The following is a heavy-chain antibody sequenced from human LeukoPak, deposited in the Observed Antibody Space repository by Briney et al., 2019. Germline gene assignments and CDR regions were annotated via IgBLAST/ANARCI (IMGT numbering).Heavy chain of an antibody. J-gene: IGHJ6*03. D-gene: IGHD6-6*01. CDR1: GYTFTSYG. CDR3: ARDSTSIAARPDYCYYMDV. V-gene: IGHV1-18*01. Sequence: ASVKVSCKASGYTFTSYGISWVRQAPGQGLEWMGWISAYNGNTNYAQKLQGRVTMTTDTSTSTAYMELRSLRSDDTAVYYCARDSTSIAARPDYCYYMDVWGKGTTVTVSS. CDR2: ISAYNGNT.